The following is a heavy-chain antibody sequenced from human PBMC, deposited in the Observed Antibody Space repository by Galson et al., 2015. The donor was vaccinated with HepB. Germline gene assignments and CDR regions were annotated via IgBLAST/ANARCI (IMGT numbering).Heavy chain of an antibody. CDR2: IDSDGSGT. J-gene: IGHJ6*02. V-gene: IGHV3-74*01. CDR3: VRGMGCSGGTCYLFEYGMDV. CDR1: GYTFRSYW. Sequence: PLRLSCAASGYTFRSYWMYWVRQAPGKGLVWVSRIDSDGSGTNYADSVKGRFAISRDNAKNTLYLEMNSLRVEDTAIYYCVRGMGCSGGTCYLFEYGMDVWGRGTTVTVSS. D-gene: IGHD2-15*01.